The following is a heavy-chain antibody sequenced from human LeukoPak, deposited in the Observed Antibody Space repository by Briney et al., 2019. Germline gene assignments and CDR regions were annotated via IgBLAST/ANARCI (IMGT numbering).Heavy chain of an antibody. CDR2: ISSNGGST. V-gene: IGHV3-64*01. CDR1: GFTISDAW. Sequence: GGSLRLSCAVSGFTISDAWMNWVRQAPGKGLEYVSAISSNGGSTYYANSVKGRFTISRDNSKNTLYLQMGSLRAEDTAVYYCARALGDTAMVFFDYWGQGTLVTVSS. J-gene: IGHJ4*02. CDR3: ARALGDTAMVFFDY. D-gene: IGHD5-18*01.